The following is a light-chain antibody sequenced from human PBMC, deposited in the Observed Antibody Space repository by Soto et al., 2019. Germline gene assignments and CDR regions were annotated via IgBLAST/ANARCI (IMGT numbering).Light chain of an antibody. V-gene: IGLV2-14*01. Sequence: QSALTQPASVSGSPGQSITISCTGTSSDVGGYNYVSWYQQHPGKAPKLMIYEVSNRPSGVSNRFSGSKSDNTASLTISGLQAEDEADYYCSSYTRSSTLVFGGGTKVTVL. CDR2: EVS. J-gene: IGLJ3*02. CDR3: SSYTRSSTLV. CDR1: SSDVGGYNY.